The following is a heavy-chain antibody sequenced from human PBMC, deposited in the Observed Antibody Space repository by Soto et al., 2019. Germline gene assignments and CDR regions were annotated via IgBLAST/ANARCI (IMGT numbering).Heavy chain of an antibody. J-gene: IGHJ4*02. D-gene: IGHD1-26*01. CDR1: GGSVSSVSHY. V-gene: IGHV4-61*01. CDR2: VYYSGRT. CDR3: ARDRVTTPRYYDF. Sequence: SETLSLTCRVSGGSVSSVSHYWSWIRQPPVKGLEWIGYVYYSGRTTYSPSLRSRVTISVDTSKNQFSLKLNSVTAADTAVYYCARDRVTTPRYYDFWGQGILVTVSS.